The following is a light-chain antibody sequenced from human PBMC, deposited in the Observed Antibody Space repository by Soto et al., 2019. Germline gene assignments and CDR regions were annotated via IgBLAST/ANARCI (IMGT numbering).Light chain of an antibody. Sequence: QSALTQPASVSGSPGQSITISCTGTSSDVGGYNYVSWYPQHPGKAPKLMIYDVSNRPSGVSNRFSGSKSGNTASLTISGLQAEDEADYYCSSYTSSSTGVFGTGTKVTVL. CDR2: DVS. V-gene: IGLV2-14*01. CDR3: SSYTSSSTGV. J-gene: IGLJ1*01. CDR1: SSDVGGYNY.